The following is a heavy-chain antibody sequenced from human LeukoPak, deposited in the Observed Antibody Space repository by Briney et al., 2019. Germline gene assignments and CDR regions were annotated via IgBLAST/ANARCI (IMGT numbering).Heavy chain of an antibody. CDR2: VSYSAYT. Sequence: SETLSLTCTVSGDSISSHFWSWIRQPPGKGLDWIAYVSYSAYTNYNPSLISRVAISIDTSNNHFSLKLSSVTAADTAVYYCARGGASSPPFNVWGQGTLVTASS. V-gene: IGHV4-59*11. CDR3: ARGGASSPPFNV. CDR1: GDSISSHF. D-gene: IGHD3-16*01. J-gene: IGHJ3*01.